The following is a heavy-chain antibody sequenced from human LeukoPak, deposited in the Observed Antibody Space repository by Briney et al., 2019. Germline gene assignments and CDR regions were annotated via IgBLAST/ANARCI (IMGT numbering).Heavy chain of an antibody. CDR2: ISGSGAYT. CDR1: GFTFSSYS. V-gene: IGHV3-23*01. Sequence: PGGSLRLSCAASGFTFSSYSMNWVRQAPGEGLEWASAISGSGAYTQYADSVKGRFTISRDNSKNALFLQMNSLRAEDTAVYYCARPFRQFDSSSSYYSFDLWGRGTVVTVSS. CDR3: ARPFRQFDSSSSYYSFDL. J-gene: IGHJ5*02. D-gene: IGHD3-22*01.